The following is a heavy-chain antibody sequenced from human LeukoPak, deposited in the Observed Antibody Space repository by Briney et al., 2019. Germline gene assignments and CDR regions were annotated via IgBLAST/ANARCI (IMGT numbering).Heavy chain of an antibody. CDR2: IYTSGST. V-gene: IGHV4-4*09. CDR3: AGGPAWAGTAFDF. CDR1: GGSVRSYY. J-gene: IGHJ4*02. D-gene: IGHD6-19*01. Sequence: SETLSLTCSVSGGSVRSYYWSWIRQFAGKELQWIGYIYTSGSTDYNPSLKSRATISVDRSRNLIFLNLRSVTAADTAVYYCAGGPAWAGTAFDFWGQGSRVTVSS.